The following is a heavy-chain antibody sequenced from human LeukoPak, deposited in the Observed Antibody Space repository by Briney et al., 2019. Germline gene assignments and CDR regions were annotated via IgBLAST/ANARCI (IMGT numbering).Heavy chain of an antibody. CDR1: GFTFSSYA. Sequence: TGGSLRLSCSASGFTFSSYAMHWVRQAPGKGLEYVSVISSNGGSTHYADSVKGRFTISRDNSKNTLYLQMSSLRAEDTAVYYCVTGGQNRVALGYWGQGTLVTVSS. CDR3: VTGGQNRVALGY. J-gene: IGHJ4*02. V-gene: IGHV3-64D*09. D-gene: IGHD2-15*01. CDR2: ISSNGGST.